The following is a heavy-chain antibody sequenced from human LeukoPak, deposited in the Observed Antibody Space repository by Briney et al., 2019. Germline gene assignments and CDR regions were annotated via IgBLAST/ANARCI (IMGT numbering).Heavy chain of an antibody. Sequence: GGSLRLSCAASGFTFNDYDINWVRQLPGKGLEWVSGINWNSVHIGYADSVKGRFTISRDSAQNSVHLQMNSLRPEDTAFYYCSNSRPDCYIDSWGQGTLVTVST. CDR1: GFTFNDYD. V-gene: IGHV3-9*01. CDR2: INWNSVHI. D-gene: IGHD3/OR15-3a*01. J-gene: IGHJ4*02. CDR3: SNSRPDCYIDS.